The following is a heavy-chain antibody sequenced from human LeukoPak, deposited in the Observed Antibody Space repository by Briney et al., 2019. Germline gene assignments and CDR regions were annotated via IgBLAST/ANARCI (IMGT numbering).Heavy chain of an antibody. D-gene: IGHD4-17*01. Sequence: SETLSLTCTVSGGSISSGTYYWSWIRQPPRKGLEWIGYIYHSGSTYYNPSLKSRVTISVDTSKNQFSLKLSSVTAADTAVYYCARYRYGDLQGIDYWGQGTLVTVSS. V-gene: IGHV4-30-2*05. CDR3: ARYRYGDLQGIDY. J-gene: IGHJ4*02. CDR1: GGSISSGTYY. CDR2: IYHSGST.